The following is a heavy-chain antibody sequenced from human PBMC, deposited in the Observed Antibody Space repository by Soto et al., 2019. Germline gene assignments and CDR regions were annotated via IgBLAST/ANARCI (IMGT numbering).Heavy chain of an antibody. CDR2: IYRGSP. CDR1: GGSVSSGTYY. V-gene: IGHV4-61*01. J-gene: IGHJ2*01. CDR3: SRDQGLGAGYFAL. D-gene: IGHD7-27*01. Sequence: QVQLQESCPGQVKPSETLFLTCTVSGGSVSSGTYYWSWIRQPAGKGLEWMGYIYRGSPNYNPSLESRATISVDTSRTQFSLMLSSVTAEDKAVYYCSRDQGLGAGYFALWGRGTLVTVSS.